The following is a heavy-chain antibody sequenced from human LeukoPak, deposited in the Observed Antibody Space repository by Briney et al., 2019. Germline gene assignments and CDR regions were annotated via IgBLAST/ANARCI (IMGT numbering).Heavy chain of an antibody. V-gene: IGHV4-39*01. J-gene: IGHJ4*02. Sequence: SETLSLTCTVSGGSISSSSYYWGWVRQPPGKGLEWIGSMYYSGITYYNSSLRSRVTISVGTSKNQFSLNLSSVTAADTAVYYCASIVGATHFDYWGQGTLVTVSS. CDR2: MYYSGIT. CDR3: ASIVGATHFDY. D-gene: IGHD1-26*01. CDR1: GGSISSSSYY.